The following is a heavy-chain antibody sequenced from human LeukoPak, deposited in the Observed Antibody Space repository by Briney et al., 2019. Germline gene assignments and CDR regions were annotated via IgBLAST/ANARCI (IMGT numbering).Heavy chain of an antibody. J-gene: IGHJ4*02. CDR1: GFTFSSYA. CDR2: ISGSGGST. D-gene: IGHD6-19*01. CDR3: AKSGSSGWLVYYFDY. V-gene: IGHV3-23*01. Sequence: PGGSLRLSCAASGFTFSSYAMSWVRQAPGKGLEWVSAISGSGGSTYYADSVKGRFTISRDNSKNTLYLQMSSLRAEDTAVYYCAKSGSSGWLVYYFDYWGQGTLVTVSS.